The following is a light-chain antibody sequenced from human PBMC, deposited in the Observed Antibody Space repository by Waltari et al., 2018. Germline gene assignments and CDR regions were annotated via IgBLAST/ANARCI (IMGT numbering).Light chain of an antibody. CDR2: GVI. V-gene: IGKV1-39*01. CDR3: PESHNMNN. Sequence: DIQFTQSPSSLSASVGDRVTITCRASQSVSHHLNWYQQQPGEAPKLLIFGVINLQSGVPSRFSGSGSETEFTLTISSLQPEDFASYYCPESHNMNNFGQGTKLEIK. J-gene: IGKJ2*01. CDR1: QSVSHH.